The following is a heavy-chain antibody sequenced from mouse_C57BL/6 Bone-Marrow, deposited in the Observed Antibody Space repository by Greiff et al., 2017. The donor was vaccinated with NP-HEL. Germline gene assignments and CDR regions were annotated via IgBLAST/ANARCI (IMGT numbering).Heavy chain of an antibody. CDR1: GFTFSSYA. Sequence: EVMLVESGGGLVKPGGSLKLSCAASGFTFSSYAMSWVRQTQEKRLEWVATISDGGSYTYYPDNVKGRFTISRDNAKNNLYLQMSLLKSEDTAMYYCARDTYSNYWYFDVWGTGTTVTVSS. J-gene: IGHJ1*03. V-gene: IGHV5-4*01. CDR2: ISDGGSYT. CDR3: ARDTYSNYWYFDV. D-gene: IGHD2-5*01.